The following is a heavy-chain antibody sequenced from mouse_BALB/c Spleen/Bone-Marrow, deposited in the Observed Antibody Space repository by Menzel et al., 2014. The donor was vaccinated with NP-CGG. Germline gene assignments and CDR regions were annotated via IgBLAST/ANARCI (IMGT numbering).Heavy chain of an antibody. J-gene: IGHJ3*01. D-gene: IGHD2-4*01. Sequence: VQLQQSGPALVKPGASMKISCKASGYSFTGYTMNWVKQSHGKNLEWIGLINPYNGGTTYNQKFKGKATLTVDKSSGTAYMELLSLTSEDSAVYYCARRDYYDYAWVAYWGQGTLVTVSA. CDR2: INPYNGGT. CDR1: GYSFTGYT. CDR3: ARRDYYDYAWVAY. V-gene: IGHV1-18*01.